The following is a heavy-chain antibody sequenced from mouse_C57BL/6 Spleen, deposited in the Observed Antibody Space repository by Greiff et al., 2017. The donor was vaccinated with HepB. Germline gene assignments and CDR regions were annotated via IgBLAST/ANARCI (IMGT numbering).Heavy chain of an antibody. CDR3: TRRLRYGTWFAY. V-gene: IGHV6-6*01. CDR2: IRNKANNHAT. D-gene: IGHD1-1*01. CDR1: GFTFSDAW. J-gene: IGHJ3*01. Sequence: EVKLVESGGGLVQPGGSMKLSCAASGFTFSDAWMDWVRQSPEKGLEWVAEIRNKANNHATYYAESVKGRFTISRDDSKSSVYLQMNSLRAEDTGIYYCTRRLRYGTWFAYWGQGTLVTVSA.